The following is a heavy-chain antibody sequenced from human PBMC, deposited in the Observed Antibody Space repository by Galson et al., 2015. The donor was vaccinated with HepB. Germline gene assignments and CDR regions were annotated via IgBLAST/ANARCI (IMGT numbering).Heavy chain of an antibody. D-gene: IGHD3-16*01. CDR2: ISYDGSNK. J-gene: IGHJ3*02. CDR3: ARVMITFEQHAFDI. CDR1: GFTFSSYA. V-gene: IGHV3-30-3*01. Sequence: SLRLSCAASGFTFSSYAMHWVRQAPGKGLEWVAVISYDGSNKYYADSVKGRFTISRDNSKNTLYLQMNSLRAEDTAVYYCARVMITFEQHAFDIWGQGTMVTVSS.